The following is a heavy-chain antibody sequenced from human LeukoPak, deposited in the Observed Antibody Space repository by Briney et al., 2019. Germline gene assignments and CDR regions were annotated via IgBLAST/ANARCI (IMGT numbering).Heavy chain of an antibody. CDR3: ARGSYCSGGSCYYFDY. Sequence: TLSLTPTLSGGSLSSGSYYWSWVRQPAGKGLEWIARIYTSGSTNYNPSLKSRVTISVDTSKNQFSLKLSSVTAADTAVYYCARGSYCSGGSCYYFDYWGQGTLVTVSS. J-gene: IGHJ4*02. V-gene: IGHV4-61*02. CDR2: IYTSGST. CDR1: GGSLSSGSYY. D-gene: IGHD2-15*01.